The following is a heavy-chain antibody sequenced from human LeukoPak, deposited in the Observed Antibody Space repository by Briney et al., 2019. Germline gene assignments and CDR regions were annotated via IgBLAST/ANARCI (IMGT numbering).Heavy chain of an antibody. CDR2: LSGSGGST. CDR3: AKGSPRFYDILDY. CDR1: GFTFSSYA. V-gene: IGHV3-23*01. D-gene: IGHD3-9*01. Sequence: GGSLRLSCVFSGFTFSSYAMSWVRQAPGKGLEWVSSLSGSGGSTYYADSVKGRFSISRDNSKNTVYLQMNSLRAEDTAVYYCAKGSPRFYDILDYWGQGTLITVSS. J-gene: IGHJ4*02.